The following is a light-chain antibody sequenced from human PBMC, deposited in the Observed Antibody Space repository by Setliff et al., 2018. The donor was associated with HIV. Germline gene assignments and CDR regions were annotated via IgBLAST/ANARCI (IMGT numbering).Light chain of an antibody. CDR2: EVT. CDR1: STDVGSYNL. CDR3: CSYAGSSTYYV. Sequence: QSALTQPASVSGSPGQSITTSCTGTSTDVGSYNLVSWYQQHPGKAPKLMIYEVTKRPSGVSHRFSGSKSGNMASLTISGLQAEDEADYYCCSYAGSSTYYVLGSGTKVTVL. V-gene: IGLV2-23*02. J-gene: IGLJ1*01.